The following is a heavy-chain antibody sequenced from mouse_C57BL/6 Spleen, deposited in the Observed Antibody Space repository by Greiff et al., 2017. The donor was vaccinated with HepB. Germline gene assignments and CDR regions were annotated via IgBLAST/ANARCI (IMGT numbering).Heavy chain of an antibody. CDR3: ARTENDDYFTWFAY. D-gene: IGHD2-3*01. Sequence: QVQLKQSGPELVKPGASVKLSCKASGYTFTSYDINWVKQRPGQGLEWIGWIYPRDGSTKYNEKFKGKATLTVDTSSSTAYMELHSLTSEDSAVYFCARTENDDYFTWFAYWGQGTLVTVSA. V-gene: IGHV1-85*01. J-gene: IGHJ3*01. CDR2: IYPRDGST. CDR1: GYTFTSYD.